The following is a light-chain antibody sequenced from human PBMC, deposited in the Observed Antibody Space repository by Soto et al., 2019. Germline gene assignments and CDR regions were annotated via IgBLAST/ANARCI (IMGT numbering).Light chain of an antibody. J-gene: IGKJ4*01. CDR3: QQYDNLPLT. Sequence: DLQMTQSPSSLSASVGDRVTITCQASQDISNFLNWYQQKPGKAPKLLIYDASNLEPGVPSRFRGSGSGTDFTFTIGRLQPEDIATYYCQQYDNLPLTFGGGTKVQIK. V-gene: IGKV1-33*01. CDR1: QDISNF. CDR2: DAS.